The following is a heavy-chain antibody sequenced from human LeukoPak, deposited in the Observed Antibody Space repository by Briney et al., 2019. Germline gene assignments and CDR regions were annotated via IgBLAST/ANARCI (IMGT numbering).Heavy chain of an antibody. D-gene: IGHD3-10*01. CDR1: GGTFSSYA. CDR3: ARDNFYGSGSYSSDAFDI. Sequence: SVKVSCKASGGTFSSYAISWVRQAPGQGLEWMGGIIPIFGTANYAQKFQGRVTITADESTSTAYMELSSLRSEGTAVYYCARDNFYGSGSYSSDAFDIWGQGTMVTVSS. J-gene: IGHJ3*02. V-gene: IGHV1-69*13. CDR2: IIPIFGTA.